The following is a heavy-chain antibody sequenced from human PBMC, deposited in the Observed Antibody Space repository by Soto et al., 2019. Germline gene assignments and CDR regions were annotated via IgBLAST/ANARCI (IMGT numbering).Heavy chain of an antibody. CDR2: MYNSGST. D-gene: IGHD3-16*01. CDR1: GGSISSGGYC. CDR3: ARGGDTTKVDY. Sequence: QVQLQESGPGLVKPSQTLSLTCTVSGGSISSGGYCWSWIRQHPGEGLEWMGFMYNSGSTSYHPSLKSRATISVDTSTNQFSLNLRSVTAADTAVYYCARGGDTTKVDYWGQGTLVTVSS. J-gene: IGHJ4*02. V-gene: IGHV4-31*03.